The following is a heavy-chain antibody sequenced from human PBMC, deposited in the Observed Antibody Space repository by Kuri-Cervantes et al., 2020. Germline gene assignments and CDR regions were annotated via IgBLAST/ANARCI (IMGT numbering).Heavy chain of an antibody. J-gene: IGHJ4*03. CDR1: GYSFTNFG. CDR3: ARSPKGNYGSGTYGYLDS. D-gene: IGHD3-10*01. CDR2: ISPDNGNT. V-gene: IGHV1-18*01. Sequence: ASVKVSCKASGYSFTNFGIIWVRQAPGQGLEWMGWISPDNGNTNYAQKFQGRVTLSVDTSTTTAYMELRSLTSDDTALYSCARSPKGNYGSGTYGYLDSWGQATLVTVSS.